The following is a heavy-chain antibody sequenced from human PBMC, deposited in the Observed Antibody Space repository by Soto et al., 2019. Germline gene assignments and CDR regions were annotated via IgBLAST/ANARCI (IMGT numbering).Heavy chain of an antibody. CDR1: GYTLTELS. V-gene: IGHV1-24*01. CDR3: ASAGYGANF. J-gene: IGHJ4*02. Sequence: QVQLVQSGAEVKKPGASVKVSCKVSGYTLTELSMHWVRQAPGKGLEWMGGFDPEDGETIYAQKFQGRVTMTEDTSTYTASMERRSVTSEDRAVYSRASAGYGANFWGQGTLVTVSS. D-gene: IGHD4-17*01. CDR2: FDPEDGET.